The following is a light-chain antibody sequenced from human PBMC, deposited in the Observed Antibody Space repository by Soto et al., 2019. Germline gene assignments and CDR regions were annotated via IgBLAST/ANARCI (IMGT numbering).Light chain of an antibody. CDR2: TSG. CDR3: QQTYSTPYT. J-gene: IGKJ2*01. CDR1: QRITTY. V-gene: IGKV1-39*01. Sequence: NQMTQSPSSLSASLGDRVTITCRASQRITTYLNWYQQKPGNAPKLLITTSGTLQRGVPSRFSGSGSGTDFTLTITSLQREDFATYFCQQTYSTPYTFGQGTKLEIK.